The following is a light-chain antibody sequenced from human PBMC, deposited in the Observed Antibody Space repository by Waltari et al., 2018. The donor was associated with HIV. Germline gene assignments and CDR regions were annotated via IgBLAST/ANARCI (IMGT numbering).Light chain of an antibody. CDR1: QGIRRA. Sequence: AIQFTQSPSSLSASVGDSVTLTCRASQGIRRALAWHQQKAGKAPKPLLYDGSSLESGIPSRFSGTGSGTDFTLIISSLQPEDFATYYCQQFKSYPHTFGGGTKVEIK. J-gene: IGKJ4*01. V-gene: IGKV1-13*02. CDR2: DGS. CDR3: QQFKSYPHT.